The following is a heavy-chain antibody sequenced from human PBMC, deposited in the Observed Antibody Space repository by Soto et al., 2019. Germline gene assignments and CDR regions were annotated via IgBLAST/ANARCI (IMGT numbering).Heavy chain of an antibody. V-gene: IGHV5-51*01. J-gene: IGHJ6*02. CDR2: IYPGDSDT. Sequence: PGESLKISCKGSGYSFTSYWIGWVRQMPGKGLEWMGIIYPGDSDTRYSPSFQGQVTISADKSISTAYLQWSSLKASDTAMYYCARHISSGWYPYYYYYGMDVCGQGTTVTVSS. CDR3: ARHISSGWYPYYYYYGMDV. CDR1: GYSFTSYW. D-gene: IGHD6-19*01.